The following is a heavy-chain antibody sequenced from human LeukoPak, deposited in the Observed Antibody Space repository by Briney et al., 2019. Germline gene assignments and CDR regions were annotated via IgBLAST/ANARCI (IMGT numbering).Heavy chain of an antibody. CDR2: IIPIFGTA. CDR1: GGTFSSYA. Sequence: SVKVSCXASGGTFSSYAISWVRQAPGQGLEWMGRIIPIFGTANYAQKFQGRVTITTDESTSTAYMELSSLRSEDTAVYYCAREFYNWKPLSGDDAFDIWGQGTMVTVSS. D-gene: IGHD1-20*01. CDR3: AREFYNWKPLSGDDAFDI. J-gene: IGHJ3*02. V-gene: IGHV1-69*05.